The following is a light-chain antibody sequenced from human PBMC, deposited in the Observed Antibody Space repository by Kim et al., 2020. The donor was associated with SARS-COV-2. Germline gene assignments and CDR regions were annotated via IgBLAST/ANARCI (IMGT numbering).Light chain of an antibody. V-gene: IGKV1-5*01. J-gene: IGKJ1*01. CDR2: DGS. CDR3: QHLQT. Sequence: DIQMTQSPSTLSASVGDRVTLTCRASQSVSRWLAWYQQKPGKAPKLLIYDGSNLQSGVPSRFSGSGSGTEFTLTISSLQPDDFAIYYCQHLQTFGQGTKLDIK. CDR1: QSVSRW.